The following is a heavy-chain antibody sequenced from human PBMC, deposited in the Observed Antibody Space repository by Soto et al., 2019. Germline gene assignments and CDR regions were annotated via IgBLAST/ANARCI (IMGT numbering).Heavy chain of an antibody. Sequence: PGESLRLSCAASGFTFSSYSMNWVRQAPGKGLEWVSSISSSISDIYYADSVKGRFTISRDNAKNSLYLQMNSLRAEDTAWYYCARALDYDFWNYYSYVRDVWGRGTTVTVSS. CDR2: ISSSISDI. CDR3: ARALDYDFWNYYSYVRDV. CDR1: GFTFSSYS. J-gene: IGHJ6*04. V-gene: IGHV3-21*01. D-gene: IGHD3-3*01.